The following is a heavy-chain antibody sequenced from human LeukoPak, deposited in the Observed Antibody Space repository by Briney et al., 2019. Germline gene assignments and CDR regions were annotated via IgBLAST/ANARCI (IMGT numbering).Heavy chain of an antibody. CDR3: ARVGLSYYDSSGYYFDY. V-gene: IGHV4-59*01. D-gene: IGHD3-22*01. J-gene: IGHJ4*02. Sequence: SETLSLTCTVSGGSISSYYWSRIRQPPGKGLEWIGYIYYSGSTNYNPSLKSRVTISVDTSKNQFSLKLSSVTAADTAVYYCARVGLSYYDSSGYYFDYWGQGTLVTVSS. CDR1: GGSISSYY. CDR2: IYYSGST.